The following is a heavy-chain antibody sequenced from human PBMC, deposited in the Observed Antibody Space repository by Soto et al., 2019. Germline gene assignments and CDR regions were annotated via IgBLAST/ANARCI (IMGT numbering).Heavy chain of an antibody. CDR3: AKEDDDYYDSSGYYRLMDY. CDR1: GFTFSSYG. J-gene: IGHJ4*02. CDR2: ISYDGSNK. V-gene: IGHV3-30*18. D-gene: IGHD3-22*01. Sequence: QVQLVESGGGVVQPGRSLRLSCAASGFTFSSYGMHWVRQAPGKGLEWVAVISYDGSNKYYADSVKGRFTISRDKSKNTLYLQMNSLRAEDTAVYYCAKEDDDYYDSSGYYRLMDYWGQGTLVTVSS.